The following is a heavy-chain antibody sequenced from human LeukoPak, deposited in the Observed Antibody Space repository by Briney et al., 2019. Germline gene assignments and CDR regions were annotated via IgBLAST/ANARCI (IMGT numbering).Heavy chain of an antibody. CDR2: IYPGDSDT. CDR1: GYSFISYW. J-gene: IGHJ5*02. CDR3: ARRKDHNWFDP. V-gene: IGHV5-51*01. Sequence: GESLKISCKGSGYSFISYWIGWVRQMPGKGLEWMGIIYPGDSDTRYSPSFQGQVTISADKSISTAYLQWSSLKASDTGMYYCARRKDHNWFDPWGQGTLVTVSS.